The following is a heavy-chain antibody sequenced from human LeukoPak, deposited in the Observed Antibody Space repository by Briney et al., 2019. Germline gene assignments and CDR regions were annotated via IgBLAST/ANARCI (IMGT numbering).Heavy chain of an antibody. J-gene: IGHJ5*02. CDR2: INHSGST. Sequence: SETLSLTCAVYGGSFSGYYWSWIRQPPGKGLEWIGEINHSGSTNYNPSLKSRVTISVDTSKNQFSLKLSSVTAADTAVYYCASSYSSSWYVNWFDPWGQGTLVTVSS. D-gene: IGHD6-13*01. CDR1: GGSFSGYY. CDR3: ASSYSSSWYVNWFDP. V-gene: IGHV4-34*01.